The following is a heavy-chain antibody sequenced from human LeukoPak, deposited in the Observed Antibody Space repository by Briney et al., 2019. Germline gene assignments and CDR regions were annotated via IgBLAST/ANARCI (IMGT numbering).Heavy chain of an antibody. J-gene: IGHJ4*02. CDR3: ARQCGSLCPFDY. CDR1: GYTFTSYG. V-gene: IGHV1-18*01. D-gene: IGHD1-26*01. CDR2: ISAYNGNT. Sequence: ASVTVSCTASGYTFTSYGISWVRQAPGQGLEWMGWISAYNGNTNYAQKLQGRVTMTTDTSTSTAYMELRSLRSDDTAVYYCARQCGSLCPFDYWGQGTLVTVSS.